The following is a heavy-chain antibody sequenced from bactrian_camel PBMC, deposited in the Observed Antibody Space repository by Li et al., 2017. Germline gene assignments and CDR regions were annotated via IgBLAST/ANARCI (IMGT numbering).Heavy chain of an antibody. J-gene: IGHJ4*01. V-gene: IGHV3S54*01. CDR2: IYTGGGST. CDR1: GSRHRNSC. Sequence: HVQLVESGGGSVQAGGSLRLSCDISGSRHRNSCMGWFRQAPGKEREGVAAIYTGGGSTFYTDSVKGRFTISQDNAKNTLYLQMNSLKAEDTAMYYCATRRYCTTFSPAAFGNWGQGTQVTVS. CDR3: ATRRYCTTFSPAAFGN. D-gene: IGHD1*01.